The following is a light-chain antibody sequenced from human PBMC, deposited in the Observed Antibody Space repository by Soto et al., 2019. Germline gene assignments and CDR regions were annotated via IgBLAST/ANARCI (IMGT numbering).Light chain of an antibody. CDR1: QSVSSSH. CDR3: QQRSDWFT. Sequence: EIVLTQSPGTLSLSPGEIATLSFRASQSVSSSHLAWYQQRPGQAPRLLLYGASSRATGIPDRFSGSASGTDFTLTISSLEPEDFGLYYCQQRSDWFTFGQGTRLEIK. CDR2: GAS. V-gene: IGKV3D-20*02. J-gene: IGKJ5*01.